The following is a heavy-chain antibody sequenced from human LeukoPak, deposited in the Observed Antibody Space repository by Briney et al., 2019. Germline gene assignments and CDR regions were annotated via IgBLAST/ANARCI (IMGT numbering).Heavy chain of an antibody. CDR2: INHSGST. V-gene: IGHV4-34*01. D-gene: IGHD5-12*01. CDR3: ASGYSGYNRIFDY. J-gene: IGHJ4*02. Sequence: SETLSLTCAVYGGSFSGYYWSWIRQPPGKGLEWIGEINHSGSTNYNPSLKSRVTISVDTSKNQFSLKLSSVTAADTAVYYCASGYSGYNRIFDYWGQGTLVTVSS. CDR1: GGSFSGYY.